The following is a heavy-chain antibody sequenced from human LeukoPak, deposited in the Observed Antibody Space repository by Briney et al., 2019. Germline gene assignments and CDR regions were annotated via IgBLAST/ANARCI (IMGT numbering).Heavy chain of an antibody. D-gene: IGHD1-20*01. CDR1: GFTFSSYS. Sequence: GESLRLSCAASGFTFSSYSMNWVRQAPGKGLEWASYISSSSSTIYYADSVKGRFTISRDNAKNSLYLQMNSLRAEDTAVYYCATLNYYFDYWGQGTLVTVSS. V-gene: IGHV3-48*01. CDR3: ATLNYYFDY. J-gene: IGHJ4*02. CDR2: ISSSSSTI.